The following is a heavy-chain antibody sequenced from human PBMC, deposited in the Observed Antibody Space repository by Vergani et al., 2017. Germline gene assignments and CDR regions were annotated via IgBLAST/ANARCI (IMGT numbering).Heavy chain of an antibody. V-gene: IGHV3-23*01. CDR2: ISGSGGST. CDR1: GFTFSSYA. Sequence: EVQLLESGGGLVQPGGSLRLSCAASGFTFSSYAMSWVRQAPGKGLEWVSAISGSGGSTYYADSVKGRFTISRDNSKNTLYLQMNSLRAEDTAVYYCAKACYYGDCEGYYFDYWGQGTLVTVSS. D-gene: IGHD4-17*01. CDR3: AKACYYGDCEGYYFDY. J-gene: IGHJ4*02.